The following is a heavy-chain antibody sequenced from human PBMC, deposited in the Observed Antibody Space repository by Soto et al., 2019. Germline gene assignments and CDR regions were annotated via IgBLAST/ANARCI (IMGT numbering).Heavy chain of an antibody. V-gene: IGHV4-61*08. D-gene: IGHD2-15*01. CDR3: ARDIVADAFDI. J-gene: IGHJ3*02. CDR1: GGSISSGDYY. Sequence: SETLSLTCTVSGGSISSGDYYWSWIRQPPGKGLEWIGYIYYSGSTNYNPSLKSRVTISVDTSKNQFSLKLSSVTAADTAVYYCARDIVADAFDIWGQGTMVTVSS. CDR2: IYYSGST.